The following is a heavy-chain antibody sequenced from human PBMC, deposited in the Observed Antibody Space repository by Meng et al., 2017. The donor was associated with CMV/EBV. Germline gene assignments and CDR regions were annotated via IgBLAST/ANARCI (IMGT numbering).Heavy chain of an antibody. CDR1: GYTFTSYD. J-gene: IGHJ6*02. D-gene: IGHD2-2*01. Sequence: ASVKVSCKASGYTFTSYDINWVRQATGQGLEWMGWMNPNSGNTGYAQKFQGRVTMTRNTSISTAYMELSSLRSEDTAVYYRARGRVSDCSSTSCYRGAHYYYYGMDVWGQGTTVTVSS. CDR2: MNPNSGNT. CDR3: ARGRVSDCSSTSCYRGAHYYYYGMDV. V-gene: IGHV1-8*01.